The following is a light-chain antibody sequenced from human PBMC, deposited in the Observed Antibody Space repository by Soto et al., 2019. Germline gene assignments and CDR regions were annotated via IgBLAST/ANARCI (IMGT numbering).Light chain of an antibody. J-gene: IGKJ2*01. V-gene: IGKV1-39*01. CDR1: QRISGY. Sequence: DIQMTQSPSSLSASVGDRVTITCRASQRISGYLTWFQQKPGKAPNLLVYHTSNLQSGVPPRFSGSTSGTDFTLTISSLQPEDFATYYCHQSYSAPPTFGQGTKLDIK. CDR2: HTS. CDR3: HQSYSAPPT.